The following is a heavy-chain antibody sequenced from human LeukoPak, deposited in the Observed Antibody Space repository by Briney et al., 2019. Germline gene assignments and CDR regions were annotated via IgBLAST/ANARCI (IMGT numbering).Heavy chain of an antibody. V-gene: IGHV3-30*19. D-gene: IGHD4-11*01. J-gene: IGHJ4*02. Sequence: GALRLSCAASGFTFSSYGMHWVRQAPGKGLEWVAVISYDGSNKYYADSVKGRFTISRDNSKNTLYLQMNSLRAEDTAVYYCARGLHRTRGIFDYWGQGTLVTVSS. CDR1: GFTFSSYG. CDR2: ISYDGSNK. CDR3: ARGLHRTRGIFDY.